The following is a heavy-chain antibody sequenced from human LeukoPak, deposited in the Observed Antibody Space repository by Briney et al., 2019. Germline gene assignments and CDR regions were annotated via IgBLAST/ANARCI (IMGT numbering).Heavy chain of an antibody. V-gene: IGHV3-23*01. CDR3: ARGLRFLEWLPTANDY. J-gene: IGHJ4*02. D-gene: IGHD3-3*01. CDR1: GFTFSSYA. Sequence: GGSLRLSCAASGFTFSSYAMSWVRQVPGKGLEWVSVISGSGDNTYYADSVKGRFTISRDNAKNSLYLQMNSLRAEDTAVYYCARGLRFLEWLPTANDYWGQGTLVTVSS. CDR2: ISGSGDNT.